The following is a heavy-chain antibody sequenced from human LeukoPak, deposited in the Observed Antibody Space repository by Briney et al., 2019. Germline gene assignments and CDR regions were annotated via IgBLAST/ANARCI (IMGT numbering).Heavy chain of an antibody. V-gene: IGHV4-4*09. CDR1: GGSISSYY. CDR2: IYTSGST. CDR3: ARHGSYYDFWSGYSEADAFDI. D-gene: IGHD3-3*01. J-gene: IGHJ3*02. Sequence: SETLSLTCTVSGGSISSYYWSWIRQPPGKGLEWIGYIYTSGSTNYNPSLKSRVTISVDTSKNQFSLKLSSVTAVDTAVYYCARHGSYYDFWSGYSEADAFDIWGQGTMVTVSS.